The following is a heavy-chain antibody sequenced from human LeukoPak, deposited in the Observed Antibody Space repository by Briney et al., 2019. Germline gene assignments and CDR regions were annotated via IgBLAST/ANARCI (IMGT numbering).Heavy chain of an antibody. CDR1: GFTFSSYA. D-gene: IGHD3-10*01. V-gene: IGHV3-30-3*01. CDR2: ISYDGSNK. Sequence: TGGSLRLSCAASGFTFSSYAMHWVRQAPGKGLEWVAFISYDGSNKYYADSVKGRFTISRDNSKNTLYLQMNSLRAEDTAVYYCARDKFGESGVSPFDYWGQGTLVTVSS. J-gene: IGHJ4*02. CDR3: ARDKFGESGVSPFDY.